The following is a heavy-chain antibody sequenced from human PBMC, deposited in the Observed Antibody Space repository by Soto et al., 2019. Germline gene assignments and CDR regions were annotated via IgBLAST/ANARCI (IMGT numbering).Heavy chain of an antibody. J-gene: IGHJ4*02. Sequence: GGSLRLSCAASGFTFSSCGMHWVRQAPGKGLEWVAVISYDGSNKYYADSVKGRFTISRDNSKNTLYLQMNSLRAEDTAVYYCAKDHVTSYRPYYFDYRGQGTLVTVSS. CDR3: AKDHVTSYRPYYFDY. CDR1: GFTFSSCG. V-gene: IGHV3-30*18. CDR2: ISYDGSNK.